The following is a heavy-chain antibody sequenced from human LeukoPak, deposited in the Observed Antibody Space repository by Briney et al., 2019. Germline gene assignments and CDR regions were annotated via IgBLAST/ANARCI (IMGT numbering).Heavy chain of an antibody. CDR3: ARGGGGGIV. Sequence: ASVKVSCKASGYTFTRDAMNWMRQAPGQGLEWVGWINTKTGNPTYGQAFTGRFVFSLDTSVSTAYLQINGLRAEDTAVYYCARGGGGGIVWGQGTTVTVSS. J-gene: IGHJ6*02. V-gene: IGHV7-4-1*02. D-gene: IGHD2-21*01. CDR1: GYTFTRDA. CDR2: INTKTGNP.